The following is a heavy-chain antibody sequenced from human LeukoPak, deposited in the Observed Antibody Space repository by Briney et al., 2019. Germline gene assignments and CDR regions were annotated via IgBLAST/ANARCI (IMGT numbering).Heavy chain of an antibody. V-gene: IGHV3-23*01. CDR1: GFTFSSYA. D-gene: IGHD3-9*01. Sequence: GGSLRLSCAASGFTFSSYAMSWVRQAPGKGLEWVSAVSGSGGSTYYADSVKGRFTISRDNSKNTLYLQMNSLRAEDTAVYYCAKALRYFDWSPPLDYWGQGTLVTVSS. J-gene: IGHJ4*02. CDR2: VSGSGGST. CDR3: AKALRYFDWSPPLDY.